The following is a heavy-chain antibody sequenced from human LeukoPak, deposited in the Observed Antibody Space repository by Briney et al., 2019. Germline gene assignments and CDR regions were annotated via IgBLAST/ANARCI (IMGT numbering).Heavy chain of an antibody. J-gene: IGHJ4*02. CDR3: ARHDAGIAARPFDN. CDR1: GGSVSSSIYY. Sequence: SETLSLTCTVSGGSVSSSIYYWGWIRQPPGKGLEWIGSIYYSGSTSYNPSLKSRITISVDTSKNQFSLKLSSVTAADTAVYYCARHDAGIAARPFDNWGQGTLVTVSS. CDR2: IYYSGST. D-gene: IGHD6-6*01. V-gene: IGHV4-39*01.